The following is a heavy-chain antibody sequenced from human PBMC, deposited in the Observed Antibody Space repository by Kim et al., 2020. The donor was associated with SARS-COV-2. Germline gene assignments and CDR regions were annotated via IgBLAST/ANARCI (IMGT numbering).Heavy chain of an antibody. Sequence: GGSLRLSCAGSGFNFSSYEMNWVRQAAGKGLEWVSYISSSGRTTYYADSVEGRFTISRDNAKNSLFLQMNSLRDEDTAVYYCAREGVNLYDDILTGDGFDLWGQGTVVTVSS. V-gene: IGHV3-48*03. CDR1: GFNFSSYE. D-gene: IGHD3-9*01. CDR2: ISSSGRTT. CDR3: AREGVNLYDDILTGDGFDL. J-gene: IGHJ3*01.